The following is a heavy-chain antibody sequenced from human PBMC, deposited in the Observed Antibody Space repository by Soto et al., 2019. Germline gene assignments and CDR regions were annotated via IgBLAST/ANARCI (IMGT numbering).Heavy chain of an antibody. V-gene: IGHV3-23*01. J-gene: IGHJ6*02. Sequence: GGSLRLSCAASGFTFNTFDMSWVRQAPGKWLGWVSTVTFNGGHTWYADSVKGRFTISRDNSRNMLFLQMSSLRAEDTAVYSCAKDGAVGGVHYYAMDVWGRGXMVTVYS. CDR1: GFTFNTFD. CDR3: AKDGAVGGVHYYAMDV. D-gene: IGHD2-8*02. CDR2: VTFNGGHT.